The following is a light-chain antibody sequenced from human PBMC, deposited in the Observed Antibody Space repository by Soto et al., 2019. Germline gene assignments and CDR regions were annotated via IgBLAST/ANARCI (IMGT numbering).Light chain of an antibody. CDR3: QQYYSFPLT. Sequence: EIVLTQSPGTLSLSPGERATLSCRASQSVTSNYLAWYQQKPGQAPRILIFAASSRATGIPDKFSGSGSGTDFTLTISCLQSEDFATYYCQQYYSFPLTFGQGTKVEIK. CDR1: QSVTSNY. V-gene: IGKV3-20*01. CDR2: AAS. J-gene: IGKJ1*01.